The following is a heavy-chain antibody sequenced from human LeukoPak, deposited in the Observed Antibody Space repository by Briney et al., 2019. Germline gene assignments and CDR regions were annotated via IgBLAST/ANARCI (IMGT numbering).Heavy chain of an antibody. Sequence: PSETLSLTCTVSGASISSYYWSWIRQPPGKGLEWIGYIYYSGSTYYNPSLKSRVTISVDTSKNQFSLKLSSVTAADTAVYYCARDPYYDSSGYPDAFDIWGQGTMVTVSS. J-gene: IGHJ3*02. V-gene: IGHV4-59*12. D-gene: IGHD3-22*01. CDR2: IYYSGST. CDR3: ARDPYYDSSGYPDAFDI. CDR1: GASISSYY.